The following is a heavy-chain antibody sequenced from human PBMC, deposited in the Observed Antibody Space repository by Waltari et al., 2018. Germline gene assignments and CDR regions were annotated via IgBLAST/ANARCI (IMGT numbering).Heavy chain of an antibody. Sequence: QVQLVESGGGVVQPGRSLRLSCAASGFTFSSYGMHWVRQAPGKGLEWVAVISYDGSNKYYAESVKGRFTISRDNSKNTLYLQMNSLRAEDTAVYYCAKDAIAAAGTGYYYYYYYMDVWGKGTTVTVSS. D-gene: IGHD6-13*01. J-gene: IGHJ6*03. CDR3: AKDAIAAAGTGYYYYYYYMDV. CDR2: ISYDGSNK. CDR1: GFTFSSYG. V-gene: IGHV3-30*18.